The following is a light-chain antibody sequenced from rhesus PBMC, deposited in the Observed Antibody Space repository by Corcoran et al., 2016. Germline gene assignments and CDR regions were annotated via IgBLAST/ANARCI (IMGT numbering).Light chain of an antibody. Sequence: DIKMTQSPSSLSASVGDRVTVTCRASQGINKELSWYQQKPGNAPTLLIYAASSLKTGVSSRFSGSGSWTDLTLTISSLQPEDVATYYCLQDYTTPSSFGQGTKVEIK. J-gene: IGKJ2*01. V-gene: IGKV1-94*01. CDR3: LQDYTTPSS. CDR1: QGINKE. CDR2: AAS.